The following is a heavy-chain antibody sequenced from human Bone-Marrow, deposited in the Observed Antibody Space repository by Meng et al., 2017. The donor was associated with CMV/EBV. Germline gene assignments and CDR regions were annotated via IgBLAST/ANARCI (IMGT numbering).Heavy chain of an antibody. CDR1: GFIFNTYG. CDR2: IRWDGSDK. D-gene: IGHD3-3*01. J-gene: IGHJ5*02. CDR3: AKALSNYDFWSGSAS. V-gene: IGHV3-30*02. Sequence: GESLKISCAASGFIFNTYGMHWVRQVPGKGLEWVSFIRWDGSDKFYGESLKGRFTVSRDNSKNTMYLQMTGLRAEDTAVYFCAKALSNYDFWSGSASWGQGTVVTFSS.